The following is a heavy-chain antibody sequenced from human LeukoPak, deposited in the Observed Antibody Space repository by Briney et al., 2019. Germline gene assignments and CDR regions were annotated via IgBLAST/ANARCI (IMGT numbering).Heavy chain of an antibody. Sequence: PSETLSLTCAVYGGSFSGYYWSWIRQPPGKGLEWIGEINHSGSTNYNPSLKSRVTISVDTSKNQFSLKLSSVTAADTAVHYCARAAYYYDSSGYCYWGQGTLVTVSS. CDR1: GGSFSGYY. V-gene: IGHV4-34*01. CDR2: INHSGST. CDR3: ARAAYYYDSSGYCY. D-gene: IGHD3-22*01. J-gene: IGHJ4*02.